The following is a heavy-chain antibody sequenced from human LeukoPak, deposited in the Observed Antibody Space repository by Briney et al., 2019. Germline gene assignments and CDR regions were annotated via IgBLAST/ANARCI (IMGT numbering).Heavy chain of an antibody. D-gene: IGHD3-3*01. CDR2: IYYSGST. V-gene: IGHV4-59*01. CDR3: ARAELGGRFLEYHAFDI. J-gene: IGHJ3*02. Sequence: SETLSLTCTVSGGSISSYYWSWIRQPPGKGLEWIGYIYYSGSTNYNPSLKSRVTISVDTSKNQFSLKLSSVTAADTAVYYCARAELGGRFLEYHAFDIWGQGTMVTVSS. CDR1: GGSISSYY.